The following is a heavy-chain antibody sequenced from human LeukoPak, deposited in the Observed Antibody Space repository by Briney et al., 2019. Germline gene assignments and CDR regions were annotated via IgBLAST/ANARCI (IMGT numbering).Heavy chain of an antibody. CDR2: IYYSGST. V-gene: IGHV4-59*01. CDR3: ARLRAARGYCSSTSCRTPFDY. CDR1: GGSISSYY. Sequence: SETLSLTCTVSGGSISSYYWSWIRQPPGKGLEWIGYIYYSGSTNYNPSLKSRVTISVDTSKNQFSLKLSSVTAADTAVYYCARLRAARGYCSSTSCRTPFDYWGQGTLVTVSS. J-gene: IGHJ4*02. D-gene: IGHD2-2*01.